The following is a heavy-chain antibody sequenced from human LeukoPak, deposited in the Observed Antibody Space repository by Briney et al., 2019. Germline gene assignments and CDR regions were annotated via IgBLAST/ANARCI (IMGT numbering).Heavy chain of an antibody. D-gene: IGHD3-22*01. CDR1: GFTFSSYW. CDR3: AQEHVDSSGYYYVPNWFDP. CDR2: IKKDGSAK. V-gene: IGHV3-7*01. J-gene: IGHJ5*02. Sequence: GGSLRLSCTASGFTFSSYWMSWVRQAPGKGLEWVANIKKDGSAKYYVDSVKDRFTISRDNAKNSLYLQMNSLRAEDTAVYYCAQEHVDSSGYYYVPNWFDPWGQGTLVIVSS.